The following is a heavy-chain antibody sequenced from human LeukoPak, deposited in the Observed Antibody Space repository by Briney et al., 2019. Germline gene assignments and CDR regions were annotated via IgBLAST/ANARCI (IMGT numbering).Heavy chain of an antibody. J-gene: IGHJ6*03. CDR1: GYTFTSYD. CDR2: MNPNSGNT. V-gene: IGHV1-8*01. CDR3: ARSWAYYYGSGPESMDV. Sequence: ASVKVSCKASGYTFTSYDINWVRQATGQGLEWMGWMNPNSGNTGYAQKFQGRVTMTRNTSISTAYMELSSLRSEDTAVYYCARSWAYYYGSGPESMDVWGKGTTVTISS. D-gene: IGHD3-10*01.